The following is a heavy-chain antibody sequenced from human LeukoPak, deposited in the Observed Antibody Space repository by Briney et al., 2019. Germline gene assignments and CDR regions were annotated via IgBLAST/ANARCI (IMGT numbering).Heavy chain of an antibody. J-gene: IGHJ4*02. Sequence: GGSLRLSCAASGFTFSSYAMSWVRQAPGKGLEWVSAISGSGGSTYYADSVKGRFTISRDNSKNTLYLQMNGLRAEDTAVYYCAKDSFITIFGVGSDYWGQGTLVTVSS. CDR1: GFTFSSYA. D-gene: IGHD3-3*01. V-gene: IGHV3-23*01. CDR3: AKDSFITIFGVGSDY. CDR2: ISGSGGST.